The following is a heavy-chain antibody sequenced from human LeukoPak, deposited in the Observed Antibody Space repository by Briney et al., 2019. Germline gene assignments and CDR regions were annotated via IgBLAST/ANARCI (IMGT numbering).Heavy chain of an antibody. D-gene: IGHD2-8*02. CDR1: GGSISSYY. J-gene: IGHJ5*02. V-gene: IGHV4-59*12. Sequence: SETLSLTCTVSGGSISSYYWSWIRQPPGKGLEWIGYIYYSGSTNYNPSLKSRVTISVDTSKNQFSLKLSSVTAADTAVYYCARGSGRGAGGFTNWFDPWGQGTLVTVSS. CDR2: IYYSGST. CDR3: ARGSGRGAGGFTNWFDP.